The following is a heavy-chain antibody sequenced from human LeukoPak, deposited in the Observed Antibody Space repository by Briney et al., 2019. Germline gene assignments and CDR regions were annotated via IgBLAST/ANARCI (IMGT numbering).Heavy chain of an antibody. V-gene: IGHV4-59*01. D-gene: IGHD3-10*01. CDR1: GGSISSYY. J-gene: IGHJ4*02. CDR3: ARARLWFWKAYFDY. Sequence: SETPSLTCTVSGGSISSYYWSWIRQPPGKGLEWIGYIYYSGSTNYNPSLKSRVTISVDTSKNQFSLKLSSVTAADTGVYFCARARLWFWKAYFDYWGQGTLVTVSS. CDR2: IYYSGST.